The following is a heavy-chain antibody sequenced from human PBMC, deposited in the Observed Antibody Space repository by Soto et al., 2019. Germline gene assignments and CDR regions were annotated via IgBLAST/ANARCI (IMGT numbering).Heavy chain of an antibody. Sequence: PGESLKISCKGSGYSFTSYWISWVRQTPGKGLEWMGRIDPSDSYTNYSPSFQGHVTISADKSISTAYLQWSSLKASDTAMYYCARYPRYCSSTSCYARPYYYYGMDVWGQGTTVTVSS. CDR2: IDPSDSYT. D-gene: IGHD2-2*01. CDR1: GYSFTSYW. CDR3: ARYPRYCSSTSCYARPYYYYGMDV. J-gene: IGHJ6*02. V-gene: IGHV5-10-1*01.